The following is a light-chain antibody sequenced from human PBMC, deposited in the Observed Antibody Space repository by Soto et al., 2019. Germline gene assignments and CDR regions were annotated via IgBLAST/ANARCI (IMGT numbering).Light chain of an antibody. V-gene: IGKV1-5*03. CDR3: QQYSTYPCI. J-gene: IGKJ2*02. CDR1: QSMSSW. CDR2: EAS. Sequence: DMQMTQSPSTLSASVGDRVTITCRASQSMSSWLAWYQQKPGKAPNLLIYEASSLESGVPSRFSGSGSGTEFTLTISSLQPDDSATYYCQQYSTYPCIFGQGTKLEIK.